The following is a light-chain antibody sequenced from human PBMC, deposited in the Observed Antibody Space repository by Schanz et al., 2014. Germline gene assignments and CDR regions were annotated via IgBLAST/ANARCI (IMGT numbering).Light chain of an antibody. CDR2: DVN. CDR3: SSYTSSSSVV. J-gene: IGLJ2*01. Sequence: QSALTQPPSASGSPGQSVTISCTGTSSDVGSYNHVSWYQQYPGKAPKFIIYDVNNRPSGVSNRFSGSKSGNTASLTISGLQAEDEADYYCSSYTSSSSVVFGGGTKLTVL. V-gene: IGLV2-14*03. CDR1: SSDVGSYNH.